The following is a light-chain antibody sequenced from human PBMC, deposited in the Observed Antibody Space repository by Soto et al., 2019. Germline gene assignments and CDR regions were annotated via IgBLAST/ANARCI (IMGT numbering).Light chain of an antibody. CDR3: QQAYGAPPT. CDR2: AAS. J-gene: IGKJ1*01. V-gene: IGKV1-39*01. CDR1: QSITTF. Sequence: DIQVTQSPSSLSASVGDRVTITCRVSQSITTFLNWYQQKPGNAPKLLIYAASSLQTGVPSRFSGSGSGTDFTLTISSLQREDFATYYCQQAYGAPPTFGQGTKVEIK.